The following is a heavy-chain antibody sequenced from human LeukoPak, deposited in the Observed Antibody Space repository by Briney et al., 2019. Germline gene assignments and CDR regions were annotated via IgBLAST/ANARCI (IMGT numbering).Heavy chain of an antibody. Sequence: PGGSLRLSCAVSGFTFSSYWMNWVRQAPGKGLEWVASIRQDGNEKSYVDSVKGRFTISRDNTKDPLYLQIDSLRAEDTAMYFCARDGTAPGLYFDLWGQGTLVTVSS. J-gene: IGHJ4*01. V-gene: IGHV3-7*01. CDR3: ARDGTAPGLYFDL. CDR1: GFTFSSYW. CDR2: IRQDGNEK. D-gene: IGHD6-13*01.